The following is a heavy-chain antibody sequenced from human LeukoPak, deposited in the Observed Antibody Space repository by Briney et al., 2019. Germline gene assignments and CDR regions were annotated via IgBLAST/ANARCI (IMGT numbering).Heavy chain of an antibody. J-gene: IGHJ5*02. CDR1: GYTFADYD. Sequence: ASVKVSCKASGYTFADYDLHWVRQAPGHGPEWMGRINPNSGGTNYAQKFQGRVTMTRDTSISTAYMELSRLRSDDTAVYYCARGYCSGGSCYSVENWFDPWGQGTLVTVSS. D-gene: IGHD2-15*01. CDR3: ARGYCSGGSCYSVENWFDP. CDR2: INPNSGGT. V-gene: IGHV1-2*06.